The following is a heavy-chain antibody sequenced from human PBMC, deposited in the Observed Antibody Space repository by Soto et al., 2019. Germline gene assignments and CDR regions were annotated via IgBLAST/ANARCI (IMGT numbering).Heavy chain of an antibody. Sequence: VGSLRLSCAASGFTFSSYAMSWVRQAPGKGLEWVSAISGSGGSTYYADSVKGRFTISRDNSKNTLYLQMNSLRAEDTAVYYCAKGDILTGYYTFQYWGQGTLVTVSS. D-gene: IGHD3-9*01. CDR1: GFTFSSYA. J-gene: IGHJ4*02. CDR2: ISGSGGST. V-gene: IGHV3-23*01. CDR3: AKGDILTGYYTFQY.